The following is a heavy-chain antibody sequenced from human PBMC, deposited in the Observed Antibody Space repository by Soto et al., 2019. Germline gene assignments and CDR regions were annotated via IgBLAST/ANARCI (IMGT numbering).Heavy chain of an antibody. V-gene: IGHV1-46*01. CDR3: ERDYEGYTLYGMDV. Sequence: QVQLVQSGAEVKKPGASVKVSCKASGYTFTSYYMHWVRQSPGQGLEWMGIINPSGGSTSYAQKFQGRVTMTRDTSTRTVYMELSSLRSEDTAVYYCERDYEGYTLYGMDVWGQGTTVTVSS. CDR1: GYTFTSYY. J-gene: IGHJ6*02. D-gene: IGHD6-13*01. CDR2: INPSGGST.